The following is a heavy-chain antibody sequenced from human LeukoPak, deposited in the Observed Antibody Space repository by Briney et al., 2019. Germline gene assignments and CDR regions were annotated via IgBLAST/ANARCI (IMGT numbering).Heavy chain of an antibody. CDR1: GYTLTSYG. V-gene: IGHV1-18*01. Sequence: ASVTVSCKASGYTLTSYGIGWVRQAPGQGLEWMGWISTYNGNTNYAQKLQGRVTMTTDTSTSTAYMDLRSLRSDDTAVYYCARVYSGSYGSFDNWGQGTLVTVSS. CDR3: ARVYSGSYGSFDN. J-gene: IGHJ4*02. CDR2: ISTYNGNT. D-gene: IGHD1-26*01.